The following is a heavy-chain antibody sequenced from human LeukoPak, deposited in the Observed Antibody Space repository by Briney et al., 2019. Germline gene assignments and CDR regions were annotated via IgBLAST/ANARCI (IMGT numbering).Heavy chain of an antibody. CDR2: IYRSGST. Sequence: SETLSLTCTVSGYSIGSGYYWGWIRQPPGEGLEWIGSIYRSGSTYYNPSLKSRVTISIDTSKNQFSLKLSSVTAADTAVYYCAKISGYDFQFDYWGQGTLVTVSS. J-gene: IGHJ4*02. CDR1: GYSIGSGYY. V-gene: IGHV4-38-2*02. D-gene: IGHD5-12*01. CDR3: AKISGYDFQFDY.